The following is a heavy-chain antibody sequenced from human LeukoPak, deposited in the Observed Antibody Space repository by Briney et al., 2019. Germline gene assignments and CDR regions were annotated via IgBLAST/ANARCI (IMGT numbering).Heavy chain of an antibody. J-gene: IGHJ6*02. CDR3: AKDKGRHNYYGMDV. Sequence: GRSLRLSCAASGFTFDDYAMHWVRQAPGKGLEWVSGISWNSGSIGYADSVKGRFTISRDNAKNSLYLQMNSLRAEDTALYYCAKDKGRHNYYGMDVWGQGTTVSVSS. V-gene: IGHV3-9*01. CDR1: GFTFDDYA. D-gene: IGHD3-10*01. CDR2: ISWNSGSI.